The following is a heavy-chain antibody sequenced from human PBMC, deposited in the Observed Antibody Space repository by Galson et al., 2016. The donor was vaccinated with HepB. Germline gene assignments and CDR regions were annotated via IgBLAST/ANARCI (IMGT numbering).Heavy chain of an antibody. D-gene: IGHD3-10*01. CDR2: IIPIFGTP. CDR1: GGSFSSDA. V-gene: IGHV1-69*13. Sequence: SVKVSCKASGGSFSSDAVNWVRQAPGQGLEWMGGIIPIFGTPNYAQKFQGRVTISADETTSTAYLELSSLRSEDTAVYYCARFGVLVRGVISSLDSWGQGTLVTVSS. J-gene: IGHJ4*02. CDR3: ARFGVLVRGVISSLDS.